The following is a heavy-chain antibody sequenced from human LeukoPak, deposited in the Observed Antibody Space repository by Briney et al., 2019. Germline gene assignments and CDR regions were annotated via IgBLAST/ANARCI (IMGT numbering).Heavy chain of an antibody. CDR2: SRFDGVD. D-gene: IGHD3-10*01. CDR1: GFRFSYFG. Sequence: GGSLRLSCAASGFRFSYFGMHWVRQTPGKGLEWVAFSRFDGVDNADSVKGRFRISRDDSKNTLYLRMNSLNGEDTAIYYCAKDLLRARWFGESWGQGTLVTVSS. CDR3: AKDLLRARWFGES. J-gene: IGHJ5*02. V-gene: IGHV3-30*02.